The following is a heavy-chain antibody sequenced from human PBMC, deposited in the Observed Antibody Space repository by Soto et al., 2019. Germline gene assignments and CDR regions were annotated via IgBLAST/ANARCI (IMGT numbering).Heavy chain of an antibody. Sequence: GASVKVSCKASGYTFTGYYMHWVRQAPGQGLEWMGWINPNSGGTNYAQKFQGRVTMTRDTSKNQFSLKLSSVTAADTAVYYCARGEGSYDSSGYYPPWGFDPWGQGTLVTVSS. V-gene: IGHV1-2*02. CDR3: ARGEGSYDSSGYYPPWGFDP. D-gene: IGHD3-22*01. CDR2: INPNSGGT. CDR1: GYTFTGYY. J-gene: IGHJ5*02.